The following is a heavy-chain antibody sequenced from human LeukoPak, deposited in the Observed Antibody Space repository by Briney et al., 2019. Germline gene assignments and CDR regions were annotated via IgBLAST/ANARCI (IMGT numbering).Heavy chain of an antibody. CDR1: GVSISSYY. Sequence: SETLSLTCTVSGVSISSYYWSWIRQPPGKGLEWIGYIYYSGSTNHNPSLKSRATISVDTSKNQFSLKLSSVTAADTAVYYCARSAYYYDSSVDAFDIWGQGTMVTVSS. CDR3: ARSAYYYDSSVDAFDI. V-gene: IGHV4-59*01. CDR2: IYYSGST. J-gene: IGHJ3*02. D-gene: IGHD3-22*01.